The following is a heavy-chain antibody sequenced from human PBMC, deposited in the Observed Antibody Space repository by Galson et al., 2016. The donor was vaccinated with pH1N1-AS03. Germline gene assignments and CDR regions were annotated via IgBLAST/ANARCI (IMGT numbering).Heavy chain of an antibody. V-gene: IGHV4-61*02. D-gene: IGHD3-3*01. CDR3: VRESEISGVVFFNY. J-gene: IGHJ4*02. CDR2: LSSLGTA. Sequence: GDSISSNNCFWSWIRQPAGKGLEWIGRLSSLGTANYNPSLESRVSISVDASKNQFSLKLNSMTAADTAVYYCVRESEISGVVFFNYWGQGTLVTVSS. CDR1: GDSISSNNCF.